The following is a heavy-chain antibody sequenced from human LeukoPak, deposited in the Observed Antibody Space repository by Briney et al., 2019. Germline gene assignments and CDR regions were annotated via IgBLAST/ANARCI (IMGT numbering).Heavy chain of an antibody. J-gene: IGHJ4*02. CDR1: GFTFSSYG. Sequence: QPGRSLRLSCAASGFTFSSYGMHWVRQAPGKGLEWVAVIWYDGSNKYYADSAKGRFTISRDNSKNTLYLQMNSLRAEDTAVYYCAREGRGSFDYWGQGTLVTVSS. D-gene: IGHD3-16*01. CDR3: AREGRGSFDY. V-gene: IGHV3-33*01. CDR2: IWYDGSNK.